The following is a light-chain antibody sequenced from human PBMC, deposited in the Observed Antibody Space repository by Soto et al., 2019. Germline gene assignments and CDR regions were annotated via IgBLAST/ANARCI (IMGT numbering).Light chain of an antibody. CDR3: VSYTDTDTLV. CDR2: EVT. V-gene: IGLV2-14*01. CDR1: NTDVGQDKS. Sequence: QSVLTQPASVPGCRGQSIIISCVGRNTDVGQDKSVSWYQQGPGKAPKLLIFEVTNRPSGVSNRFSGSRSGNTASLTISGLQPDDEGDYFCVSYTDTDTLVFGTGTKVTVL. J-gene: IGLJ1*01.